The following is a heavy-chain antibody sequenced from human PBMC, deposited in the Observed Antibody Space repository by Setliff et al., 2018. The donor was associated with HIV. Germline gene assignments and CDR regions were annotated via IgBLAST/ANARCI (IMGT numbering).Heavy chain of an antibody. Sequence: PSETLSLTCTVSGGSVNDFYCNWIRQPPGKGPEWIGYIHSSGSTIYNPSLKSRITISLDTSKEQFSLELSSATAACTAVYYCATLDHSGGNFLAYWGQGSLVTVSS. D-gene: IGHD2-21*02. CDR2: IHSSGST. CDR1: GGSVNDFY. V-gene: IGHV4-4*09. J-gene: IGHJ4*02. CDR3: ATLDHSGGNFLAY.